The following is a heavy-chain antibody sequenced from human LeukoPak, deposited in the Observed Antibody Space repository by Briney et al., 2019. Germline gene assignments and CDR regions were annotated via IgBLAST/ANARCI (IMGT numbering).Heavy chain of an antibody. Sequence: PSGTLSLTCAVSGGSISSSNWWSWVRQPPGKGLEWIGEIYHSGSTNYNPSLKSRVTISVDTSKNQFSLKLSSVTAADTALYYCAREVYSDYVYYYYIDVWGKGTTVTISS. CDR2: IYHSGST. V-gene: IGHV4-4*02. CDR3: AREVYSDYVYYYYIDV. CDR1: GGSISSSNW. J-gene: IGHJ6*03. D-gene: IGHD4-11*01.